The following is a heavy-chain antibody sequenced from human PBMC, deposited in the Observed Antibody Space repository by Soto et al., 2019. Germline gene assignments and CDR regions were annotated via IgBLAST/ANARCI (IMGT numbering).Heavy chain of an antibody. CDR3: AKKPINYYDSSGYXXPPLMDV. Sequence: LRLSCAASGXTFSSYAMSWVREDPGKGLEWVSAISGSGGSTYYADSVKGRFTISRDNSKNTLYLQMNSLRAEDTAVYYCAKKPINYYDSSGYXXPPLMDVWGQGTTVTVSS. D-gene: IGHD3-22*01. CDR2: ISGSGGST. V-gene: IGHV3-23*01. J-gene: IGHJ6*02. CDR1: GXTFSSYA.